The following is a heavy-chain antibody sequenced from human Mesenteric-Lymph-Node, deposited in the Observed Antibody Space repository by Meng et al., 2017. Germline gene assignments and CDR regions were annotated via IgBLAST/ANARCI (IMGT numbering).Heavy chain of an antibody. CDR3: VRDYVGY. V-gene: IGHV3-7*01. CDR1: GFNITKYW. Sequence: GGSLRLSCAASGFNITKYWMSWVRQAPGKGLEWVANIKGDGSERRYADFVEGRFIISRENARNTVYLQLNSLRVDDSAVYSCVRDYVGYWGQGTPVTVSS. J-gene: IGHJ4*02. D-gene: IGHD3-16*01. CDR2: IKGDGSER.